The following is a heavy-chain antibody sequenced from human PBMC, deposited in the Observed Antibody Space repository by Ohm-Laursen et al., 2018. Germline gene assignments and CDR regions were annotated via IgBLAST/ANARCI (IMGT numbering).Heavy chain of an antibody. J-gene: IGHJ6*02. CDR2: IVVGSGNT. V-gene: IGHV1-58*01. CDR3: AAGNYDFWSGLRYYYYYGMDV. Sequence: SVKVSCKASGFTFTSSAVQWVRQARGQRLEWIGWIVVGSGNTNYAQKFQERVTITRDMSTSTAYMELSSLRSEDTAVYYCAAGNYDFWSGLRYYYYYGMDVWGQGTTVTVSS. D-gene: IGHD3-3*01. CDR1: GFTFTSSA.